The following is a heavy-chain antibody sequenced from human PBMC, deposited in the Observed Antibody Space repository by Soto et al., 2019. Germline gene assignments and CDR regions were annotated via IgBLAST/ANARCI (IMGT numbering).Heavy chain of an antibody. D-gene: IGHD7-27*01. CDR2: ISAYNGNT. J-gene: IGHJ5*02. CDR3: ARELGQGCSSSQGNWFDP. CDR1: GYTFTSYG. Sequence: ASVKVSCKASGYTFTSYGISWVRQAPGQGLEWMGWISAYNGNTNYAQKLQGRVTMTTDTSTSTAYMELRSLRSDDTAVYYCARELGQGCSSSQGNWFDPWGQGTLVTVSS. V-gene: IGHV1-18*04.